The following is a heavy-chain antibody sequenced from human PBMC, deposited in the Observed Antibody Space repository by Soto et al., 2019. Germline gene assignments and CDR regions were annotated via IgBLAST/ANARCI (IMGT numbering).Heavy chain of an antibody. V-gene: IGHV1-2*02. Sequence: ASVKVSCKASGYTFPGNYMHWVRQAPGQGLEWMALINSTSGGTNYAQKFQGRVTMTWDTSISTAYMELSRLRSDDTAIYYCARGYCSSSGCSHYFDYWGQGTLVTVSS. D-gene: IGHD2-2*01. CDR2: INSTSGGT. CDR1: GYTFPGNY. CDR3: ARGYCSSSGCSHYFDY. J-gene: IGHJ4*02.